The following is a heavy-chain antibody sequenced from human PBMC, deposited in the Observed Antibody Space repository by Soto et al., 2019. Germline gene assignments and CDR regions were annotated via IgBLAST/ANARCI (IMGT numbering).Heavy chain of an antibody. J-gene: IGHJ6*02. V-gene: IGHV3-30-3*01. CDR2: ISYDGSNK. CDR1: GFTFSSYA. Sequence: GGSLRLSCAASGFTFSSYAMHWVRQAPGKGLEWVAVISYDGSNKYYADSVKGRFTISRDNSKNTLYLQMNSLRAEDTAVYYCARNSTPYSGSSAAYYYGMDVWGQGTTVTVSS. CDR3: ARNSTPYSGSSAAYYYGMDV. D-gene: IGHD1-26*01.